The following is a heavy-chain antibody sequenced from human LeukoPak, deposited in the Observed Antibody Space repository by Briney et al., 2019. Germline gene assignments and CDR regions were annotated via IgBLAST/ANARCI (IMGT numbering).Heavy chain of an antibody. CDR3: ARDRSAGSLIAVAGNY. CDR2: ISAYNGNT. J-gene: IGHJ4*02. Sequence: ASVKVSCKASGYTFTSYGISWVRQAPGQGLEWMGWISAYNGNTNYAQKLQGRVTMTTDTSTSTAYMELRSLRSDDTAVYYCARDRSAGSLIAVAGNYWGQGTLVTVSS. V-gene: IGHV1-18*01. D-gene: IGHD6-19*01. CDR1: GYTFTSYG.